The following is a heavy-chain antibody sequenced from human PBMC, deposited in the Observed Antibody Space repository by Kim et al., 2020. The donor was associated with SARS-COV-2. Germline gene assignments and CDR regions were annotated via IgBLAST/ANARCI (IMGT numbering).Heavy chain of an antibody. V-gene: IGHV1-3*01. CDR2: INGDNGNT. CDR3: AREDGFPGGSETFKYNWFDP. Sequence: ASEKVSCKASGYTFTSFAIDWVRQAPGQRLEWLGWINGDNGNTKYSQKFQGRLTITRDTSATTAYMELSSLRSEDTAVYYCAREDGFPGGSETFKYNWFDPWGQGTVVTVSS. D-gene: IGHD3-10*01. J-gene: IGHJ5*02. CDR1: GYTFTSFA.